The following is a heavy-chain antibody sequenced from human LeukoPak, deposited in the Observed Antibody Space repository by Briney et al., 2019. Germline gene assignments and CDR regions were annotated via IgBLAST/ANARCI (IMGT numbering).Heavy chain of an antibody. D-gene: IGHD3-16*01. J-gene: IGHJ4*02. CDR2: ISYDGSNK. V-gene: IGHV3-33*05. CDR3: ARDTGGDLDY. CDR1: AFTFSTYG. Sequence: GGSLRLSCAASAFTFSTYGMHWVRQAPGKGLEWVAFISYDGSNKYYADSVKGRFIISRDNSKNTLYLQMNSLRAEDTAVYYCARDTGGDLDYWGQGTLVTVSS.